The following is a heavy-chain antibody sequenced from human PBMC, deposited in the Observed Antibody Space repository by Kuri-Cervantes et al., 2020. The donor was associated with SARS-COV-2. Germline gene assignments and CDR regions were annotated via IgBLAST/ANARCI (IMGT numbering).Heavy chain of an antibody. V-gene: IGHV3-21*01. CDR2: ISRNSNYI. J-gene: IGHJ4*02. CDR3: VRSFDH. CDR1: GFTFSNYA. Sequence: GGSLRLSCAASGFTFSNYAMSWVRQAPGKGLEWVSRISRNSNYIDYADSVKGRFIISRDNAKNSLDLQMNSLGPEDTAVYYCVRSFDHWGQGHLVTVSS.